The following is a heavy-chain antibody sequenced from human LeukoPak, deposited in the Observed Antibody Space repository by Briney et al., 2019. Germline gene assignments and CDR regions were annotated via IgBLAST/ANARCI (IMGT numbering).Heavy chain of an antibody. CDR3: AKEKGFSSGWEHFDY. V-gene: IGHV3-23*01. CDR1: GFTFSSYA. Sequence: GGSLRLSCAASGFTFSSYAMSWVRQAQGKGLEWVSAITSSGSSTYYADSVKGRFTISRDNSKNTLYLQMNSLRAEDTAVYYCAKEKGFSSGWEHFDYCGQGTLVTVSS. J-gene: IGHJ4*02. CDR2: ITSSGSST. D-gene: IGHD6-19*01.